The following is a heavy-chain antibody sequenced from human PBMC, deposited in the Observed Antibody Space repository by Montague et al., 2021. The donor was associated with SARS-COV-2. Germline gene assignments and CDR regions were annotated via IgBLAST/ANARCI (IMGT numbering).Heavy chain of an antibody. V-gene: IGHV4-39*07. CDR2: IYYSGST. D-gene: IGHD2-8*02. Sequence: SETLSLTCTVSGGSISSSSYYWGWIRQPPGKGLEWIGSIYYSGSTYYNPSLKSRVTISVYTSKNQFSLKLSSVTAADTAVYYCARSDLSVIVLVVYATRGGYFDLWGRGTLVTVSS. CDR3: ARSDLSVIVLVVYATRGGYFDL. CDR1: GGSISSSSYY. J-gene: IGHJ2*01.